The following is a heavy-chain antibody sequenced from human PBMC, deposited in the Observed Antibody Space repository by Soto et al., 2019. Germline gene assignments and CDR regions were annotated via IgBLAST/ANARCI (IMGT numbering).Heavy chain of an antibody. CDR3: ARRGSGSYSDY. D-gene: IGHD3-10*01. Sequence: SETLSLTCTFSGGSISGYYWSWIRQPPGKGLEWIGYMYNTGSTVYNPSFKSRVTISVDTSKNQFSLKLSSVTAADTAVYYCARRGSGSYSDYWGQGTLVTVSS. J-gene: IGHJ4*02. CDR1: GGSISGYY. V-gene: IGHV4-59*08. CDR2: MYNTGST.